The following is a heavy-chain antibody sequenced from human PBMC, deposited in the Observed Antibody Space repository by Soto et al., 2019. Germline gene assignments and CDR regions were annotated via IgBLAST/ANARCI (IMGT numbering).Heavy chain of an antibody. CDR1: GFTFSSYA. J-gene: IGHJ3*02. V-gene: IGHV3-23*01. CDR3: ASPYGYCSGGSCYSDAFDI. D-gene: IGHD2-15*01. CDR2: ISGSGGST. Sequence: GGSLRLSCAASGFTFSSYAMSWVRQAPGKGLEWVSAISGSGGSTYYADSVKGRFTISRDNSKNTLYLQMNSLRAEDTAVYYCASPYGYCSGGSCYSDAFDIWGQGTMVTVSS.